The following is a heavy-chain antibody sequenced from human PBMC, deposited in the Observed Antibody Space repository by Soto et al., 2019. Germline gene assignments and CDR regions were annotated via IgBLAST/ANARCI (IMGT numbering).Heavy chain of an antibody. CDR3: ARWLGYGPHFDY. V-gene: IGHV4-30-4*01. J-gene: IGHJ4*02. Sequence: QVQLQESGPGLVKPSQTLSLTCTVSGGSISSGDYYWSWIRQPPGKGLEWIGNIYYRGSTYYNPSLKSRVTISVDTSKNQVSLKLSSVTAADTAVYYCARWLGYGPHFDYWGQGTLVTVSS. D-gene: IGHD5-12*01. CDR1: GGSISSGDYY. CDR2: IYYRGST.